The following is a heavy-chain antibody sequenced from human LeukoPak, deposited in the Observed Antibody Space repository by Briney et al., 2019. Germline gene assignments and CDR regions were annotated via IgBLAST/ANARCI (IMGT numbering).Heavy chain of an antibody. D-gene: IGHD2-8*01. Sequence: GESLKISCKGSGYTFTSYWIGWVRQMPGKGLEWMGIIYPGGSDTRYSPSFQGQVTISADKSISTAYLQWSSLKASDTAMYYCARQHCINGVCYSDYWGQGTLVTVSS. J-gene: IGHJ4*02. V-gene: IGHV5-51*01. CDR3: ARQHCINGVCYSDY. CDR1: GYTFTSYW. CDR2: IYPGGSDT.